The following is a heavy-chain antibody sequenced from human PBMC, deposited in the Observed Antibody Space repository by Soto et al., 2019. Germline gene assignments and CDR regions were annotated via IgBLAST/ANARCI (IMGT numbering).Heavy chain of an antibody. Sequence: AAVKVSCKASVYTFTGYYMHWVRQAPGQGLEWMGWINPNSGGTNYAQKFQGRVTMTRDTSISTAYMELSRLRSDGTAAYYCARDSVGFDPWGQGTLVTVSS. CDR3: ARDSVGFDP. CDR1: VYTFTGYY. CDR2: INPNSGGT. V-gene: IGHV1-2*02. J-gene: IGHJ5*02.